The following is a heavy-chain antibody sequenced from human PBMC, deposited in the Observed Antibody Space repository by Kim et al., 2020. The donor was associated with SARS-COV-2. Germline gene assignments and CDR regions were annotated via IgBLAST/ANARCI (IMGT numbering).Heavy chain of an antibody. J-gene: IGHJ4*02. CDR1: GYTFTNYA. Sequence: VSVKVSCKASGYTFTNYAISWVRQAPGQGLEWMGWINTDTGNPTYAQAFTGRFVFSVDTSVSTTYLQISSLKADDTALYYCARVIWGSYRYTDSWGQGTL. D-gene: IGHD3-16*02. CDR3: ARVIWGSYRYTDS. CDR2: INTDTGNP. V-gene: IGHV7-4-1*02.